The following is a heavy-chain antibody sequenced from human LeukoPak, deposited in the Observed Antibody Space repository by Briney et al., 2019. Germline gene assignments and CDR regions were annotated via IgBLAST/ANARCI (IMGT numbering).Heavy chain of an antibody. V-gene: IGHV1-46*01. D-gene: IGHD3-3*01. CDR2: IYPRDGST. Sequence: ASVKVSCKASGYTFTSNYIHWVRQAPGQGLEWMGMIYPRDGSTSYAQKFQGRVTITADESTSTAYMELSSLRSEDTAVYYCASPYDFWSGYPHYYGMDVWGQGTTVTVSS. J-gene: IGHJ6*02. CDR1: GYTFTSNY. CDR3: ASPYDFWSGYPHYYGMDV.